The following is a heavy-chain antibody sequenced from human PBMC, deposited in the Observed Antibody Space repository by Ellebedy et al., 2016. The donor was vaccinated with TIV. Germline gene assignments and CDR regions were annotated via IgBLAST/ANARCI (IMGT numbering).Heavy chain of an antibody. J-gene: IGHJ2*01. V-gene: IGHV1-18*01. CDR3: ARDSDYGGVTNHWYFNL. Sequence: ASVKVSXKASSYTFTNFGISWVRQAPGQGLEWMGWVSPYNGNTSYAQKFQARVTMTTDTSTSTAYMELRSLRSDDTALYFCARDSDYGGVTNHWYFNLWGRGTLVTVSS. CDR1: SYTFTNFG. CDR2: VSPYNGNT. D-gene: IGHD4-23*01.